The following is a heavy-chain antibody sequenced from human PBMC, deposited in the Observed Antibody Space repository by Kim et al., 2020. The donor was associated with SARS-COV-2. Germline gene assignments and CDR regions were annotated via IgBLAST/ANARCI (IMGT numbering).Heavy chain of an antibody. CDR3: AKDRLLWFGELSQLDY. V-gene: IGHV3-33*06. Sequence: GGSLRLSCAASGFTFSSYGMHWVRQAPGKGLEWVAVIWYDGSNKYYADSVKGRFTISRDNSKNTLYLQMNSLRAEDTAVYYCAKDRLLWFGELSQLDYWGQGTLVTVSS. D-gene: IGHD3-10*01. CDR1: GFTFSSYG. CDR2: IWYDGSNK. J-gene: IGHJ4*02.